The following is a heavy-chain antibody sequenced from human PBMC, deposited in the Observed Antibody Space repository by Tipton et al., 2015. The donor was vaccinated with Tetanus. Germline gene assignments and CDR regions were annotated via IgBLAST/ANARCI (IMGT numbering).Heavy chain of an antibody. Sequence: SLRLSCTASGFNFRTYWMHWVRQAPGKGLEWVSYISYSSSEIYYADSVKGRFTISRDNAKNSLYLQMNSLRDEDTAVYYCARDGTGAQNYYYSMDVWGQGTTVTVSS. CDR2: ISYSSSEI. CDR1: GFNFRTYW. CDR3: ARDGTGAQNYYYSMDV. D-gene: IGHD1-26*01. V-gene: IGHV3-21*05. J-gene: IGHJ6*02.